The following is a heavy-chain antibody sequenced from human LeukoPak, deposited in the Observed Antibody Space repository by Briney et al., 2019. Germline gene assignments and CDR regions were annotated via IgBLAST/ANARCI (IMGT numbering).Heavy chain of an antibody. CDR1: GFTFSSYA. Sequence: GGSLRLSCAASGFTFSSYAMSWVRQAPGKGLEWVSYISSSGSTIYYADSVKGRFTISRDNAKNSLYLQMNSLRAEDTAVYYCARLGYGSGSFRDYWGQGTLVTVSS. D-gene: IGHD3-10*01. CDR2: ISSSGSTI. J-gene: IGHJ4*02. V-gene: IGHV3-48*03. CDR3: ARLGYGSGSFRDY.